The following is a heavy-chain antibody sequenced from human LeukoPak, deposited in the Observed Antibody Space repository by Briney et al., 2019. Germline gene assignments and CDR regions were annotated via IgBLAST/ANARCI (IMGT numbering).Heavy chain of an antibody. V-gene: IGHV1-2*02. CDR2: INPNSGGT. J-gene: IGHJ4*02. CDR3: ARVGSRNSSSPFDY. Sequence: GASVKVSCKASGYTFTGYYMHWVRQAPGQGLEWMGWINPNSGGTNYAQKFQGRVTMTRDTSISTAYMELSRLRSDDTAVYYCARVGSRNSSSPFDYWGQGTLVTVSP. CDR1: GYTFTGYY. D-gene: IGHD6-13*01.